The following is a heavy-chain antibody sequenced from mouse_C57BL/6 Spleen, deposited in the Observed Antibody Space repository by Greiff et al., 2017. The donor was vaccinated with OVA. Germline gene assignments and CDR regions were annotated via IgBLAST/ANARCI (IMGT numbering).Heavy chain of an antibody. CDR1: GYTFTSYW. J-gene: IGHJ2*01. V-gene: IGHV1-50*01. CDR2: IDPSDSYT. CDR3: ARRRKLGPLDY. D-gene: IGHD4-1*01. Sequence: VQLQQPGAELVKPGASVKLSCKASGYTFTSYWMQWVKQRPGQGLEWIGEIDPSDSYTNYNQKFKGKATLTVDTSSSTAYMQLSSLTSEDSAVYYCARRRKLGPLDYWGQGTTLTVSS.